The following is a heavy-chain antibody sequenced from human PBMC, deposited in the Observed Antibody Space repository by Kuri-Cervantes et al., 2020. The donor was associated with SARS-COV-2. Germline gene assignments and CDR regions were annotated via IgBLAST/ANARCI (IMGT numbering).Heavy chain of an antibody. D-gene: IGHD2-2*01. V-gene: IGHV1-69*06. CDR2: IIPIFGTA. CDR3: ARDEWGRYCSSTSCPTAGMDV. J-gene: IGHJ6*02. Sequence: SVKVSCKASGGTFSSYAISWVRQAPGQGLEWMGGIIPIFGTASYAQKFQGRVTITADKSTSTAYMELSSLRSEDTAVYYCARDEWGRYCSSTSCPTAGMDVWGQGTTVTVSS. CDR1: GGTFSSYA.